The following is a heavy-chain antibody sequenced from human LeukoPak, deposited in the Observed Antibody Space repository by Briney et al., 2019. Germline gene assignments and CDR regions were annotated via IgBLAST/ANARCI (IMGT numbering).Heavy chain of an antibody. Sequence: GASVKVSCKASGYTFTGYYMHWVRQAPGQGLEWMGWINPNSGGTNYAQKFQGRVTMTRDTSISTAYMELSRLRSDDTAVYYCARDRRRGYSGYELDYWGQGTLVTVSS. D-gene: IGHD5-12*01. CDR1: GYTFTGYY. J-gene: IGHJ4*02. V-gene: IGHV1-2*02. CDR2: INPNSGGT. CDR3: ARDRRRGYSGYELDY.